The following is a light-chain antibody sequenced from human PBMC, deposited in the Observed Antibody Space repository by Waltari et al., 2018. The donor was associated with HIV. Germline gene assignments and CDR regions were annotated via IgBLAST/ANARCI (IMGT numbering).Light chain of an antibody. CDR2: EIS. J-gene: IGLJ1*01. V-gene: IGLV2-14*01. CDR1: TSDVGGYIY. Sequence: QSALTQPASVSGSPGQSITISCTGTTSDVGGYIYVSWYQQHPGTAPQLMFYEISNRPSGISNRFSGSKTGNTASLSISGLQAEYEADYYCSSYTSNNKVFGNGTKVTVL. CDR3: SSYTSNNKV.